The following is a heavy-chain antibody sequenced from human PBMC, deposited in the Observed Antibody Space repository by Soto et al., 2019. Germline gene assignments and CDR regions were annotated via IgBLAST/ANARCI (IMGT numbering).Heavy chain of an antibody. CDR3: ASGGHGSGSYYRDY. CDR2: ISSSSSYI. V-gene: IGHV3-21*01. D-gene: IGHD3-10*01. Sequence: EVQLVESGGGLVKPGGSLRLSCAASGFTFSSYSMNWVRQAPGKGLEWVSSISSSSSYIYYADSVKGRFTISRDNAKNSLYLQINSLRAEDTAVYYCASGGHGSGSYYRDYWGQGTLVTVSS. CDR1: GFTFSSYS. J-gene: IGHJ4*02.